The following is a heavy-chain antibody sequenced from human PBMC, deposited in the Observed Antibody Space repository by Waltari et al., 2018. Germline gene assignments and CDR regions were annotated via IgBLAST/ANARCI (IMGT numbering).Heavy chain of an antibody. CDR2: VDPEDGET. Sequence: EVQLVQSGAEVKKPGATVKISCKVSGYTFTDYYMHWVQQAPGKGLEWMGLVDPEDGETIYAEKFQGRVTITADTSTDTAYMELSSLRSEDTAVYYCATHNRDIVVALKPWVGAFDIWGQGTMVTVSS. V-gene: IGHV1-69-2*01. CDR1: GYTFTDYY. J-gene: IGHJ3*02. D-gene: IGHD2-21*01. CDR3: ATHNRDIVVALKPWVGAFDI.